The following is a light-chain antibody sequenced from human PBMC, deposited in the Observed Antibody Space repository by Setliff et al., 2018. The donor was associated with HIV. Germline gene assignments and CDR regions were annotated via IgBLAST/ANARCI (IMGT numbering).Light chain of an antibody. Sequence: SALAQPASVSGSPGQSITISCTGTSSDIGTHNLVSWYQQHPGKAPKVIIYEVNKRPSGVSNRFSASKSGNTASLTISGLQAEDEAEYYCCSYAGASIQDIFGVGTKGTVL. CDR2: EVN. CDR1: SSDIGTHNL. J-gene: IGLJ1*01. V-gene: IGLV2-23*02. CDR3: CSYAGASIQDI.